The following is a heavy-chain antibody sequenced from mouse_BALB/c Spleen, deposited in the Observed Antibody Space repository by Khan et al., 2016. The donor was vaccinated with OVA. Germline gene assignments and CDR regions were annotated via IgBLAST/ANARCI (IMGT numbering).Heavy chain of an antibody. Sequence: IQLVQSGPELKKPGVTVKISCKASGYTFTTYGMNWVKQAPGKGLKWMGWINTYTGEPTYVDDFKGRFAFSLETSASTAYLQINNLKNEDTATYSCARVGYSGTMDYWGQGTSVTVSS. CDR2: INTYTGEP. V-gene: IGHV9-3-1*01. CDR3: ARVGYSGTMDY. CDR1: GYTFTTYG. D-gene: IGHD2-14*01. J-gene: IGHJ4*01.